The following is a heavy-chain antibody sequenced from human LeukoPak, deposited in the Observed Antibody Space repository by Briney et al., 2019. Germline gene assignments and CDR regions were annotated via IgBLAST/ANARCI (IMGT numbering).Heavy chain of an antibody. CDR3: IKEHDLWHEEGNWSDT. J-gene: IGHJ5*02. CDR2: INDDTP. Sequence: GGSLRLSCTTSGFNFNTYSMSWVRQSPGKGLEWVSAINDDTPYYADSVKGRFTVSRDKSKDTLYLQLNSLRAEDTAIYYCIKEHDLWHEEGNWSDTWGQGVLVTVSS. V-gene: IGHV3-23*01. CDR1: GFNFNTYS. D-gene: IGHD3-3*01.